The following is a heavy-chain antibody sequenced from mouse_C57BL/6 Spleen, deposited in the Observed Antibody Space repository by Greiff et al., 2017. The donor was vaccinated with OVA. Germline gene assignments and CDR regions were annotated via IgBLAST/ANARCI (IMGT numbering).Heavy chain of an antibody. D-gene: IGHD2-12*01. CDR2: INYDGSST. J-gene: IGHJ1*03. Sequence: EVMLVESEGGLVQPGSSLKLSCTASGFTFSDYYMAWVRQVPEKGLEWVANINYDGSSTYYLDSLKSRFIISRDNAKNILYLQMSSLKSEDTVTYYCARDHYTRYFDVWGTGTTVTVSS. CDR1: GFTFSDYY. CDR3: ARDHYTRYFDV. V-gene: IGHV5-16*01.